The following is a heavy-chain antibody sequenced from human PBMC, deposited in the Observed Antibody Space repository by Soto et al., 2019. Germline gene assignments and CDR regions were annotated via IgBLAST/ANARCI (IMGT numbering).Heavy chain of an antibody. CDR2: IWYDGSNK. CDR1: GFTFSSYG. V-gene: IGHV3-33*01. D-gene: IGHD4-17*01. CDR3: ARVDDYGDSHPVDI. J-gene: IGHJ3*02. Sequence: PGGSLRLSCAASGFTFSSYGMHWVRQAPGKGLEWVAVIWYDGSNKYYADSVKGRLTISRDNSKNTLYLQMNSLRAEDTAVYYCARVDDYGDSHPVDIWGQGTMVTVSS.